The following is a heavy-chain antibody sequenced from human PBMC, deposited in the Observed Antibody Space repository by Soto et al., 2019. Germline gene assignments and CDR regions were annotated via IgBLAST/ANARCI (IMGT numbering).Heavy chain of an antibody. J-gene: IGHJ6*04. V-gene: IGHV1-8*01. CDR1: GYTFTSYD. Sequence: ASVKVSCKASGYTFTSYDINWVRQATGQGLEWMGWMNPNSGNTGYAQKFQGRVTMTRNTSISTAYMELSSLRSEDTAVYYCARGLTYYDFWSGYTRPYYYGMDVWGKGTTVTVSS. D-gene: IGHD3-3*01. CDR3: ARGLTYYDFWSGYTRPYYYGMDV. CDR2: MNPNSGNT.